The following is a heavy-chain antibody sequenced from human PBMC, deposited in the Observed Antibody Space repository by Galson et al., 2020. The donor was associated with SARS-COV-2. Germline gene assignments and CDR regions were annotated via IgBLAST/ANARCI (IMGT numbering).Heavy chain of an antibody. CDR3: ARDTNLDYYESRGAPDWFDP. CDR1: GYTFTSYG. V-gene: IGHV1-18*01. D-gene: IGHD3-22*01. Sequence: ASVKVSCKASGYTFTSYGISWVRQAPGQGLEWMGWISAYNGNTNYAQKLQGRVTMTTDTSTRTAYMELRSLRSDDTAVDYCARDTNLDYYESRGAPDWFDPGGQGTLVTVSS. J-gene: IGHJ5*02. CDR2: ISAYNGNT.